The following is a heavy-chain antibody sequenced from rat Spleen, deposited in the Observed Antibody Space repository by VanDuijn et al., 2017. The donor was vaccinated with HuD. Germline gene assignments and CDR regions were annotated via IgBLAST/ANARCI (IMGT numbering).Heavy chain of an antibody. CDR1: GFTFSDYD. CDR3: TTANNYGY. D-gene: IGHD1-10*01. Sequence: EVQLVESDGGLVQPGRSLKLSCAASGFTFSDYDMAWVRQAPTTGLEWVASIHYEGIGTYYGDAVKGRFTISRENAKSSLYLQMDSLRSEDTATYYCTTANNYGYWGQGVTVTVSS. J-gene: IGHJ2*01. CDR2: IHYEGIGT. V-gene: IGHV5-20*01.